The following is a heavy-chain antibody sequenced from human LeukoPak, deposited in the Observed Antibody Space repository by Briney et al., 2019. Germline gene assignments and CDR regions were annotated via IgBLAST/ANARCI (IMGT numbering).Heavy chain of an antibody. Sequence: ASVKVSCKASGYTFSTYDMHWVRQAPGQGLEWMGIINPTSGATNYAQTFQGRVTMTRDTSTSTVYMEVSSPRSEDTAVYYCARGPHIAAAGTWWFDPWGQGTLVTVSS. D-gene: IGHD6-13*01. J-gene: IGHJ5*02. V-gene: IGHV1-46*01. CDR1: GYTFSTYD. CDR3: ARGPHIAAAGTWWFDP. CDR2: INPTSGAT.